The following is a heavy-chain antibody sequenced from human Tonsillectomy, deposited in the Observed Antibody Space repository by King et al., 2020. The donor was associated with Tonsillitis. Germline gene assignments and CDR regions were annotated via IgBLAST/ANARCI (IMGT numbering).Heavy chain of an antibody. Sequence: VQLVESGGGLVKPGGSLRLSCATSGFVFDNYDINWVGQAPGKGLEWVSSISSNKKYIYDADSVKGRLPLSRDSAKGSVFLQMDSLRADDTAVYYCAKDKGADYYDTGRGAFDIWGQGTMVTVSS. CDR3: AKDKGADYYDTGRGAFDI. D-gene: IGHD3-22*01. CDR1: GFVFDNYD. V-gene: IGHV3-21*06. CDR2: ISSNKKYI. J-gene: IGHJ3*02.